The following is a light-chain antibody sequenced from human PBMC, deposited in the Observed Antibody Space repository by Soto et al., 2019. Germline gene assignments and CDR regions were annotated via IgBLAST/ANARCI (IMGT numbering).Light chain of an antibody. Sequence: AIQLTQSPSSLSASVGDRVAITCRASQDISSALAWYQQRPGKAPKLLIYDASSLESGVPARFSGSGSGSDFTLTISSLQPEDFATYYCQQFNSYPLVFGQGTRVEIK. J-gene: IGKJ1*01. CDR3: QQFNSYPLV. CDR2: DAS. CDR1: QDISSA. V-gene: IGKV1-13*02.